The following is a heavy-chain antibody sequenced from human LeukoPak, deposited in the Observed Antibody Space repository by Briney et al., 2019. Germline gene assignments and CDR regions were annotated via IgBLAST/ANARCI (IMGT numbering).Heavy chain of an antibody. CDR1: GYTFTSYY. V-gene: IGHV1-46*01. CDR2: INPSGGST. D-gene: IGHD6-13*01. Sequence: ASVKVSCKASGYTFTSYYMHWVRQAPGQGLEWMGIINPSGGSTSNAQKFQGRVTMTRDTSTSTVYMELSSLRSEDTAVYYCAREVLPGAAALSGGLDYWGQGTPVTVSS. J-gene: IGHJ4*02. CDR3: AREVLPGAAALSGGLDY.